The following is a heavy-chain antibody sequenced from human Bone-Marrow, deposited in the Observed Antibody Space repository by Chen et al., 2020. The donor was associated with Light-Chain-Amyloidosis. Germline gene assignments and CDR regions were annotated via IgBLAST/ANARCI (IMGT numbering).Heavy chain of an antibody. CDR2: ISSSSSYI. J-gene: IGHJ4*02. Sequence: EVQLVESGGGLVKPGGSLRLSGAASGFTFSSYSMNWVRQAPGKGLGWVSSISSSSSYIYYADSVKGRFTISRDNANNSLYLQMNSLRAEDTAVYYCASSPYYYDSSGYWGQGTLVTVSS. D-gene: IGHD3-22*01. CDR3: ASSPYYYDSSGY. CDR1: GFTFSSYS. V-gene: IGHV3-21*01.